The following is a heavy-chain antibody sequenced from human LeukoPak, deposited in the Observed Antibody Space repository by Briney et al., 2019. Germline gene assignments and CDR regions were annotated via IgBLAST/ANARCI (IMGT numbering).Heavy chain of an antibody. J-gene: IGHJ6*03. Sequence: SETLSLTCTVSGYSISSGYYWGWIRQPPGKGLEWIGSIYHSGSTYYNPSLKSRVTISVDTSKNQFSLKLSSVTAADTAVYYCAREGTTGTLWYYYYMDVWGKGTTVTVSS. V-gene: IGHV4-38-2*02. D-gene: IGHD1-1*01. CDR3: AREGTTGTLWYYYYMDV. CDR1: GYSISSGYY. CDR2: IYHSGST.